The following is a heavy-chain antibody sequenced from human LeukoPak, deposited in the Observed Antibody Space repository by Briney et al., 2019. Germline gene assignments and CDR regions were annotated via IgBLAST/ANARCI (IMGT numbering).Heavy chain of an antibody. V-gene: IGHV3-23*01. CDR1: GFA. D-gene: IGHD4-23*01. CDR3: AKDPPILRWSFDY. Sequence: GGSLRLSCAASGFAMSWVRQTPGKGLEWVSAITGGGGTTYYADSVKGRFTIPRDNSKNTLYLQMNSLRAEDTAVYYCAKDPPILRWSFDYWGQGTLVTVSS. J-gene: IGHJ4*02. CDR2: ITGGGGTT.